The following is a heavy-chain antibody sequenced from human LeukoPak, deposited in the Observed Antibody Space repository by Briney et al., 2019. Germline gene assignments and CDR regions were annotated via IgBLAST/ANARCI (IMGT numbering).Heavy chain of an antibody. Sequence: GGSLRLSCAASGFTFRNYWMSWVRQTPGKGLEWVASTKQDGSEENYVDSVKGRFTISRDNAKNSLYLQMNSLRAEDTALYYCARVIAAAGTFNYYYYYMDVWGKGTTVTVSS. D-gene: IGHD6-13*01. CDR2: TKQDGSEE. J-gene: IGHJ6*03. CDR1: GFTFRNYW. V-gene: IGHV3-7*03. CDR3: ARVIAAAGTFNYYYYYMDV.